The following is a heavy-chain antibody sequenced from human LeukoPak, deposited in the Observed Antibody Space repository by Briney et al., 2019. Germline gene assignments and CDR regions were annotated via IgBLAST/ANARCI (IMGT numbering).Heavy chain of an antibody. CDR1: GFNFSNYA. Sequence: QPGGSLRLSCAASGFNFSNYAMHWVRQAPGKGLEWVAVISYDGSNKYYTDSMKGRFTISRDNSKNALYLQMNSLRAEDTAVYYCAKGHGRLPRVDSDYWGQGALVTVSS. CDR2: ISYDGSNK. V-gene: IGHV3-30*18. J-gene: IGHJ4*02. CDR3: AKGHGRLPRVDSDY. D-gene: IGHD3-16*01.